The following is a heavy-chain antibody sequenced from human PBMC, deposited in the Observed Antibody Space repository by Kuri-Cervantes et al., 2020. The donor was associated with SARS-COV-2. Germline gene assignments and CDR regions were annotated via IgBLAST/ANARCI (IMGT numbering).Heavy chain of an antibody. Sequence: GGSLRLSCAASGFTFSSYGMHWVRQAPGKGLEWVAVIWYDGSNKYYADSVKGRFTISRDNSKNSLYLQMNSLRAEDTAVYYCAKGHDCWSAILDYWGQGTLVTVSS. CDR3: AKGHDCWSAILDY. CDR1: GFTFSSYG. CDR2: IWYDGSNK. D-gene: IGHD3-3*01. J-gene: IGHJ4*02. V-gene: IGHV3-33*06.